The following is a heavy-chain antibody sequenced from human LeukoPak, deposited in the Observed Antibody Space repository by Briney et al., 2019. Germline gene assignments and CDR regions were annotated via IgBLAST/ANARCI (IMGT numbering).Heavy chain of an antibody. CDR3: VKDGADSSGWYYGFDT. Sequence: PGGSLRLSCAASGFTFRSYVMSWVRQAPGKGLEWVSTISGSSVTTYYADSVKGRFTISRDNSKNMVYLQINSLRPEDTAVYHCVKDGADSSGWYYGFDTWGQGTMVIVSS. CDR2: ISGSSVTT. V-gene: IGHV3-23*01. CDR1: GFTFRSYV. J-gene: IGHJ3*02. D-gene: IGHD6-19*01.